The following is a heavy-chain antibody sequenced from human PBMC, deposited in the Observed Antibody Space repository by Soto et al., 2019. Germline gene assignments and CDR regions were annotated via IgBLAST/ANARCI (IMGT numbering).Heavy chain of an antibody. CDR2: ISSGSSYM. Sequence: PGGSLRLSCAVSGFTFSDYSMNWVRQAPGKGLEWVSSISSGSSYMYYTDSVKGRLTISRDNAKNSLYLQMNSLRAEDTAVYYCARGYSSGWFPLDYWGQGTLVTVSS. D-gene: IGHD6-19*01. J-gene: IGHJ4*02. V-gene: IGHV3-21*01. CDR1: GFTFSDYS. CDR3: ARGYSSGWFPLDY.